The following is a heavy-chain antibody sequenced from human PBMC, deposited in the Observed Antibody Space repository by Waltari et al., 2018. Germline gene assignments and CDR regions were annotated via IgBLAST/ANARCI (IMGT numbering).Heavy chain of an antibody. Sequence: QLQLQESGPGLVKPSETLSLTCPVSGGPISSSSHYWGCIRQPPGKGLEWIGSINYIGNTYNNPSLKSRVTISVDTSKNQFSLKMNSVTATDTAVYYCARRARAGSGVYYFDSWGQGTLVTVSS. CDR2: INYIGNT. CDR1: GGPISSSSHY. CDR3: ARRARAGSGVYYFDS. D-gene: IGHD3-3*01. J-gene: IGHJ4*02. V-gene: IGHV4-39*01.